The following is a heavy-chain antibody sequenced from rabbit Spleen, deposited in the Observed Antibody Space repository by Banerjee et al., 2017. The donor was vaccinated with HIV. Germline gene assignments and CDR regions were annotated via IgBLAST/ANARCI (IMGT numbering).Heavy chain of an antibody. D-gene: IGHD6-1*01. V-gene: IGHV1S45*01. CDR3: ARDADYTAYAYMDLNL. CDR1: GFSFSNSYY. CDR2: IYNGDGST. J-gene: IGHJ4*01. Sequence: QEQLVESGGGLVQPEGSLTLTCTASGFSFSNSYYMCWVRQAPGKGLEWIGCIYNGDGSTYYASWAKGRFTISKTSSTTVTLQMTSLTAADTATYFCARDADYTAYAYMDLNLWGPGTLVTVS.